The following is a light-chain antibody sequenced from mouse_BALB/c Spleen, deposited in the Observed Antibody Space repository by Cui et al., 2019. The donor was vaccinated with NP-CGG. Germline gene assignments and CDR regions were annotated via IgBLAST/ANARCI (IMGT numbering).Light chain of an antibody. J-gene: IGLJ1*01. V-gene: IGLV1*01. CDR2: GTN. Sequence: HGVVTAESALTTSPGETVTLTCRSSTGAVTTSNYANWVQEKPDHLFTGLIGGTNNRAPGVPARFSGSLIGDKAALTITGAQTEDEAIYFCALWYSNHWVFGGGTKLTVL. CDR1: TGAVTTSNY. CDR3: ALWYSNHWV.